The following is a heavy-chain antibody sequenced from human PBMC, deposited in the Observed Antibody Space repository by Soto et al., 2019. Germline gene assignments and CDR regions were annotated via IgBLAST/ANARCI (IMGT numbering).Heavy chain of an antibody. D-gene: IGHD4-17*01. V-gene: IGHV4-39*02. CDR3: ARDKGYGGNSVLYYYYVMDV. CDR2: IYYSGST. CDR1: GGSISSSSYY. Sequence: PSETLSLTCTVSGGSISSSSYYWGWIRQPPGKGLEWIGSIYYSGSTYYNPSLKSRVTISVDTSKNQFSLKLSSVTAADTAVSYCARDKGYGGNSVLYYYYVMDVWGQGTTVTVSS. J-gene: IGHJ6*02.